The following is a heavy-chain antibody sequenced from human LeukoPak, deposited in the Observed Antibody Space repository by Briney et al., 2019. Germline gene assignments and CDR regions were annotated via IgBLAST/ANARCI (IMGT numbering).Heavy chain of an antibody. Sequence: SETLSLTCTVSGGSTSSRPYCWGWIRQPPGKGLEWLGSFYYSGSTYYKPSLKSRVTISVDRSKNQISLKLSSVTAADTAVYYCARLVVSSWYHEVLFGRDYWGQGTLVTVSS. V-gene: IGHV4-39*01. J-gene: IGHJ4*02. CDR2: FYYSGST. CDR3: ARLVVSSWYHEVLFGRDY. CDR1: GGSTSSRPYC. D-gene: IGHD6-13*01.